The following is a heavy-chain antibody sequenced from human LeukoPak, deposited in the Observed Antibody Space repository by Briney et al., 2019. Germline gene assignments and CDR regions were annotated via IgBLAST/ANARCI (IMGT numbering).Heavy chain of an antibody. J-gene: IGHJ4*02. Sequence: PSETLSLTCTVSGGSISSYYWSWIRQPPGKGLEWIGYIYYSGSTNYNPSLKSRVTISVDTSKNQFSLKLSSVTAADTAVYYCARDSQLIHDYWGQGTLVTVSS. CDR3: ARDSQLIHDY. V-gene: IGHV4-59*01. CDR2: IYYSGST. CDR1: GGSISSYY. D-gene: IGHD2-2*01.